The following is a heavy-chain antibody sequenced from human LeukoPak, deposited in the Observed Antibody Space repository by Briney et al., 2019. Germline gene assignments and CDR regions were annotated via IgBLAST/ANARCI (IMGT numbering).Heavy chain of an antibody. Sequence: GGSLRLSCAASGFTFYDYAMRWVRHAPGKGLEWVSGISWNSGSIGYADSVKGRFTISRDNAKNSLYLQMNSLRAEDTALYYCAKDHRFDYYGSGRRSGSHFDYWGQGTLVTVSS. CDR3: AKDHRFDYYGSGRRSGSHFDY. V-gene: IGHV3-9*01. CDR2: ISWNSGSI. CDR1: GFTFYDYA. J-gene: IGHJ4*02. D-gene: IGHD3-10*01.